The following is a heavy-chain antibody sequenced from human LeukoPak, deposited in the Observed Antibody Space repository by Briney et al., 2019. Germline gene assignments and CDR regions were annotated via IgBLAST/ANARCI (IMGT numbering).Heavy chain of an antibody. CDR1: GFTFSSYA. D-gene: IGHD3-16*01. CDR3: ARDPPGGYPDH. CDR2: ISGSGGST. J-gene: IGHJ4*02. V-gene: IGHV3-23*01. Sequence: GGSLRLSCAASGFTFSSYAMSWVRQAPGKGLEWVSAISGSGGSTYYADSVKGWFTISRDNSKNTLYLQMNSLTAADTAVYYCARDPPGGYPDHWGQGTLVTVSS.